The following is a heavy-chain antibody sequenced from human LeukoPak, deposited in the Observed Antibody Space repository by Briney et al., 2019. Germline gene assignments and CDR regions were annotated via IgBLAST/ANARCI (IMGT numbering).Heavy chain of an antibody. CDR1: GFTFSSYA. Sequence: GGSLRLSCAASGFTFSSYAMSGGRQAPGKGLEWVSAISGSGGSTDYADSVKGRFTICRDNSKNTRYLQMNCLRAEYTAVYSCAKDTLVRGPSALNYWGQGTLVTVSS. CDR2: ISGSGGST. CDR3: AKDTLVRGPSALNY. D-gene: IGHD3-10*01. V-gene: IGHV3-23*01. J-gene: IGHJ4*02.